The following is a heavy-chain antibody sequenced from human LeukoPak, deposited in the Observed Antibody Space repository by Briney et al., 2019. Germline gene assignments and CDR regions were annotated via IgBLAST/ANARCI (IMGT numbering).Heavy chain of an antibody. CDR1: GFVVSSNY. J-gene: IGHJ4*02. Sequence: GGALGLSFAASGFVVSSNYMKWVRRAPGKGLEGVSFIHKDGSTFYANSVKGRFTISKDNSKNTVYLQMNSLRIEDTAVYYCASTSSWYGGREWAHYFDYWGQGTLVTVSS. V-gene: IGHV3-53*01. D-gene: IGHD6-13*01. CDR3: ASTSSWYGGREWAHYFDY. CDR2: IHKDGST.